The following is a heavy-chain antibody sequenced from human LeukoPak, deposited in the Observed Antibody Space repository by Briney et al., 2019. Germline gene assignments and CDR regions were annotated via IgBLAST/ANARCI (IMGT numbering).Heavy chain of an antibody. CDR1: GYTFTGYY. CDR3: ARHVKRFNWFDP. J-gene: IGHJ5*02. V-gene: IGHV1-2*02. CDR2: INPNSGGT. Sequence: ASVKVSCKASGYTFTGYYMHWVRQAPGQGLEWMGWINPNSGGTNYAQKFQGRVTMTRDTSISTAYMELSRLRSDDTAVYYCARHVKRFNWFDPWGQGTLVTVSS. D-gene: IGHD2/OR15-2a*01.